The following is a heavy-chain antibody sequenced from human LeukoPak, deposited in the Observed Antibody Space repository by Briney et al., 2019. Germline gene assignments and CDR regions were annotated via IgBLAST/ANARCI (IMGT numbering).Heavy chain of an antibody. Sequence: SETLSLTCTVSGGSISSSSYYWGWIHQPPGKGLEWIGSIYYSGSTYYNPSLKSRVTISVDTSKNQFSLKLSSVTAADTAVYYCASPTGLSYYYGSGSYYSAAFDYWGQGTLVTVSS. CDR1: GGSISSSSYY. CDR3: ASPTGLSYYYGSGSYYSAAFDY. D-gene: IGHD3-10*01. J-gene: IGHJ4*02. V-gene: IGHV4-39*01. CDR2: IYYSGST.